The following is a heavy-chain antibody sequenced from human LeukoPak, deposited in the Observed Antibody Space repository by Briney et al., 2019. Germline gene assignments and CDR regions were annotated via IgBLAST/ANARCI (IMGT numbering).Heavy chain of an antibody. D-gene: IGHD4/OR15-4a*01. CDR3: ARLVDGANTRVDS. Sequence: SETLSLTCTVSRGSISPDHCAWIRQPPGKGLEWIGYIFYTGRAKYNPSLEGRATLTVDMSKNQVSLKLNSVTAADTAMYYCARLVDGANTRVDSWGQGTLVTVSS. J-gene: IGHJ4*02. CDR2: IFYTGRA. CDR1: RGSISPDH. V-gene: IGHV4-59*08.